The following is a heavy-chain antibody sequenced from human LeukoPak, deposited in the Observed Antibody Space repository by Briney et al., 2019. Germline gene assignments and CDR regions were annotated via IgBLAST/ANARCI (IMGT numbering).Heavy chain of an antibody. D-gene: IGHD1-20*01. Sequence: GGSLRLSCAASGFTFSSYEMNWVRQAPGKGLEWVSYISSSGSTIYYADSVKGRFTISRDNAKNSLYLQMNSLRAEDTAVYYCARLSEGGPITGTTWSWGYYYYMDVWGKGITVTVSS. CDR3: ARLSEGGPITGTTWSWGYYYYMDV. CDR2: ISSSGSTI. V-gene: IGHV3-48*03. CDR1: GFTFSSYE. J-gene: IGHJ6*03.